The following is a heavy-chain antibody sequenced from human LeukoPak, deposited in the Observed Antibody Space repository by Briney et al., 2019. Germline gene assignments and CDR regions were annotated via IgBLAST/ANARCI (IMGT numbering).Heavy chain of an antibody. CDR3: ARGSPRVDIFDS. J-gene: IGHJ4*02. CDR2: ISATGYTI. V-gene: IGHV3-48*02. Sequence: GGSLRLSCAASGFTFSTHSMACVRQAPGKGLEWVSYISATGYTIYYADSVRGRYTISRDNAVNSLYLQMNSLRDEDTAVYYCARGSPRVDIFDSWGQGTLVTVSS. D-gene: IGHD5-12*01. CDR1: GFTFSTHS.